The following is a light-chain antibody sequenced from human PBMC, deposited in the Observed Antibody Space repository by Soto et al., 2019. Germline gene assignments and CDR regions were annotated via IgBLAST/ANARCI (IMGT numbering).Light chain of an antibody. Sequence: QSVLTQPPSVSGAPGQRVTISCTGSNSNIGADYDVHWYQQFPGTAPKLLIYDNNNRPSGVPDRFSGSKSGTSASLAITGLQAEDEADYYCQSHDSSLSGYVFGTGTKVTVL. CDR2: DNN. CDR1: NSNIGADYD. J-gene: IGLJ1*01. CDR3: QSHDSSLSGYV. V-gene: IGLV1-40*01.